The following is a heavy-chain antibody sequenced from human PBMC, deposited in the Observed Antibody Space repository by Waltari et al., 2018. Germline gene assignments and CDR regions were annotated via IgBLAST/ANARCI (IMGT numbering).Heavy chain of an antibody. J-gene: IGHJ6*02. V-gene: IGHV3-74*01. CDR1: GFTFSIYW. CDR3: ARGTVSTTYYGMDV. D-gene: IGHD1-1*01. CDR2: INNDGSRT. Sequence: EVQLVESGGKLVQPGGSLRLSCAGSGFTFSIYWMHWVRQAPGKGLVWVSHINNDGSRTTYADSVRCRFTISRDNARNTLYLQMNSLRVEDTAVYYCARGTVSTTYYGMDVWGQGTTVTVSS.